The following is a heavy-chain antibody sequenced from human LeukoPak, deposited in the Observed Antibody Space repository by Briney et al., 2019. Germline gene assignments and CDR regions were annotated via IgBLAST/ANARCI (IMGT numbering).Heavy chain of an antibody. CDR3: TRLPPDSSGYYDY. V-gene: IGHV3-73*01. CDR1: GFTFSGSA. J-gene: IGHJ4*02. D-gene: IGHD3-22*01. Sequence: WGSLKLSCAASGFTFSGSAMHWVRQASGKGLEWVGRIRSKANSYATAYAASVKGRFTISRDDSKNTAYLQMNSLKTEDTAVYYCTRLPPDSSGYYDYWGQGTLVTVSS. CDR2: IRSKANSYAT.